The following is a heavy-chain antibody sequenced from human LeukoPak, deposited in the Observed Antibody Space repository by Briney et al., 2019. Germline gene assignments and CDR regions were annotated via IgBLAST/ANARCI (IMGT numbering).Heavy chain of an antibody. V-gene: IGHV4-39*01. Sequence: PSETLSLTCTVSGGSISSSSYYWGWIRQPPGQGLEWIGSIYYSGSTYYNPSLKSRVTISVDTSKNQFSLKLSSVTAADTAVYYCARLAYSSGWYTRWFDPWGQGTLVTVSS. CDR2: IYYSGST. D-gene: IGHD6-19*01. CDR1: GGSISSSSYY. J-gene: IGHJ5*02. CDR3: ARLAYSSGWYTRWFDP.